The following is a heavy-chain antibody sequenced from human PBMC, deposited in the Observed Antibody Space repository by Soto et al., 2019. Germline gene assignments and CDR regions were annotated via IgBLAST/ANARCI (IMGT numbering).Heavy chain of an antibody. CDR1: GVTFSSYA. Sequence: GGSLRLSCAASGVTFSSYAMSLVRQAPGKGLEWVSAISGSGGSTYYADSVKGRFTISRDNSKNTLYLQMNSLRAEDTAVYYCAKDLTIFGVVITYFDYWGQGTLVTVSS. CDR2: ISGSGGST. CDR3: AKDLTIFGVVITYFDY. V-gene: IGHV3-23*01. D-gene: IGHD3-3*01. J-gene: IGHJ4*02.